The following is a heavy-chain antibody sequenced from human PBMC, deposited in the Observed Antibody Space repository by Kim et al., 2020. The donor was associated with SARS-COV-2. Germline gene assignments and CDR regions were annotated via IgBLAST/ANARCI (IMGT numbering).Heavy chain of an antibody. Sequence: GGSLRLSCAASGFTFSSYGMHWVRQAPGKGLEWVAVISYDGSNKYYADSVKGRFTISRDNSKNTLYLQMNSLRAEDTAVYYCAKDYRAYYDRYGMDVWG. V-gene: IGHV3-30*18. CDR3: AKDYRAYYDRYGMDV. D-gene: IGHD3-22*01. J-gene: IGHJ6*02. CDR1: GFTFSSYG. CDR2: ISYDGSNK.